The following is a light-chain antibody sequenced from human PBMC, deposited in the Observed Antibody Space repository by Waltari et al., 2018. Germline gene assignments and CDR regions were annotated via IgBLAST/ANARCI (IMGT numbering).Light chain of an antibody. CDR2: WAS. CDR3: QQYYSTLPYT. CDR1: QSVLYSSNNNNY. Sequence: DIVMTQSPDSLAVSLGERATINCKSSQSVLYSSNNNNYLAWYQQQPGQPPKLLIYWASTRESGVPDRFSGSGSGTDFTLTISSLQAEDVAVYYCQQYYSTLPYTFGQGTKLEIK. V-gene: IGKV4-1*01. J-gene: IGKJ2*01.